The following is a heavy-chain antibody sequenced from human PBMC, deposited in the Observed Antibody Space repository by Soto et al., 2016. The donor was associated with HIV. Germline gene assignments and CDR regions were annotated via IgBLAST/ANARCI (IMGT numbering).Heavy chain of an antibody. J-gene: IGHJ4*02. CDR1: GYTFISYD. CDR3: ARGRRSGSNSAFDY. V-gene: IGHV1-8*01. CDR2: MNPNSGNT. Sequence: QVQLVQSGAEVKKPGASVKVSCKASGYTFISYDINWVRQATGQGPEWMGWMNPNSGNTGYAQKFQGRVTITTNTSIRTAYMELSSLRSEDTAVYYCARGRRSGSNSAFDYWGQGTLVHRLL. D-gene: IGHD1-26*01.